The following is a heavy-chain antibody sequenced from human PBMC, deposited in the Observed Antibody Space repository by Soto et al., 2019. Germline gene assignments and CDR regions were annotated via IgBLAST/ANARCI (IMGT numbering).Heavy chain of an antibody. CDR3: ATALFWFDP. CDR2: IYYSGST. Sequence: PSETLSLTCTVSGGSISSSSYYWGWIRQPPGKGLEWIGSIYYSGSTYYNPSLKSRVTISVDTSKNQFSLKLSSVTAADTAVYYCATALFWFDPWGQGTLVTVSS. V-gene: IGHV4-39*01. D-gene: IGHD2-2*01. CDR1: GGSISSSSYY. J-gene: IGHJ5*02.